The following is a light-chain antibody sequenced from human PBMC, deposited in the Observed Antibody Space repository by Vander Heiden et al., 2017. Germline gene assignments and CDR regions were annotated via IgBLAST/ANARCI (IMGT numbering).Light chain of an antibody. V-gene: IGKV3-20*01. CDR1: QSIGSNY. Sequence: EIVLTQSPGILSLSPGDRATLSCRASQSIGSNYLAWYQQKPGQAPRLLMYDASSRATGFPDRFSGSGSGTDFTLTISRLEPEDSAVYFCQQYCTSYTFGQGTKLEIK. J-gene: IGKJ2*01. CDR3: QQYCTSYT. CDR2: DAS.